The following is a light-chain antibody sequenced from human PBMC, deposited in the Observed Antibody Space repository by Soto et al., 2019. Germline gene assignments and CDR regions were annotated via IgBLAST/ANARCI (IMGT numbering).Light chain of an antibody. Sequence: EIVLTQSPATLSLSPGERATLSCRASQSVSSYLACYQQKPGQAPRLLIYDAANRATGIPARFSGSGSGTDFTLTISILGPEDFAVYYCQQRSNWPPKWTFGQGTKVEIK. J-gene: IGKJ1*01. V-gene: IGKV3-11*01. CDR2: DAA. CDR1: QSVSSY. CDR3: QQRSNWPPKWT.